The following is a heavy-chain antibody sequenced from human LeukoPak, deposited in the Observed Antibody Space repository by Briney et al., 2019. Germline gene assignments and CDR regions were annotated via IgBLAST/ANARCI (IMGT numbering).Heavy chain of an antibody. CDR3: AKRVAAAGTGGRYFDY. Sequence: GGSLRLSCAASGFTFSNSYMSWIRQAPGKGLERVSYISSSCSTIYYADSVKGRFTISRDNAKNSLYLQMNSLRAEETAVYYCAKRVAAAGTGGRYFDYWGQGTLVTVSS. V-gene: IGHV3-11*04. J-gene: IGHJ4*02. CDR2: ISSSCSTI. CDR1: GFTFSNSY. D-gene: IGHD6-13*01.